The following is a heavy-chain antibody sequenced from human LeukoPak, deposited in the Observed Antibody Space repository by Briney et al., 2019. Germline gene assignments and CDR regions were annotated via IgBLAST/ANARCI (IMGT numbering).Heavy chain of an antibody. V-gene: IGHV4-34*01. CDR1: GYDISSGYY. D-gene: IGHD6-19*01. CDR3: ARYRGSGWYFNYMDV. Sequence: SETLSLTCSVSGYDISSGYYWSWIRQPPGKGLEWIGEINHSGSTNYNPSLKSRVTISVDTSKNQFSLKLSSVTAADTAVYYCARYRGSGWYFNYMDVWGKGTTVTVSS. J-gene: IGHJ6*03. CDR2: INHSGST.